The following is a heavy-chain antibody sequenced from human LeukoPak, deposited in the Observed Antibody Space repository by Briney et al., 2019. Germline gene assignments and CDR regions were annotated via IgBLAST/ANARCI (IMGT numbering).Heavy chain of an antibody. CDR2: IRYDGSNK. D-gene: IGHD6-13*01. CDR1: GFTFSSYG. V-gene: IGHV3-30*02. J-gene: IGHJ4*02. Sequence: GGSLRLSCAASGFTFSSYGMHWVRQAPGKGLEWVAFIRYDGSNKYYADSVKGRFTISRDNSKNTLYLQMNSLRAEDTAVYYCAKEYGSSWYEHFDYWGQGTLVTVSS. CDR3: AKEYGSSWYEHFDY.